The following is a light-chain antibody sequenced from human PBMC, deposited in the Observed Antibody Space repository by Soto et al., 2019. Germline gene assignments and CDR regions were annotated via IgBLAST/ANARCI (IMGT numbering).Light chain of an antibody. CDR1: QDIASY. J-gene: IGKJ1*01. CDR2: DAS. CDR3: QQLNYYPLT. V-gene: IGKV1-9*01. Sequence: DIQLTQSPSFLSASVGDRVIITCRANQDIASYLAWYQQKPGKAPKLLIYDASTLQSGVPSKFSGSGSGTEFTLTISSLQPEDFATYYCQQLNYYPLTFGQGTNVEIK.